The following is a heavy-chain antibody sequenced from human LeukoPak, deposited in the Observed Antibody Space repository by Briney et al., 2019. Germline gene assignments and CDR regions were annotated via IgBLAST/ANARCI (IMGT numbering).Heavy chain of an antibody. CDR3: ARGPFVVISY. V-gene: IGHV3-7*01. Sequence: GGSLRLSCAASGFTFSNYWMTWVRQAPGKGLEWVANINQDGREKYYVDSVKGRFTISRDNAKNSLYLQMNSLRAEDTAVYYCARGPFVVISYWGQGTLVTVSS. D-gene: IGHD3-22*01. J-gene: IGHJ4*02. CDR1: GFTFSNYW. CDR2: INQDGREK.